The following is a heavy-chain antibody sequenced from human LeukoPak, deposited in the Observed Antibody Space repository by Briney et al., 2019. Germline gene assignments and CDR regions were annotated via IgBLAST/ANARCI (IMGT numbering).Heavy chain of an antibody. J-gene: IGHJ3*02. D-gene: IGHD1-26*01. CDR1: GFTVSSNY. CDR2: IYSGGST. CDR3: ARGGSYLSAFDI. V-gene: IGHV3-53*01. Sequence: GGSLRLSCVASGFTVSSNYMSWVRQAPGKGLEWVSIIYSGGSTFYADSVKGRFTISRDNSKNTLYLQMNSPRAEDTAVYYCARGGSYLSAFDIWGQGTMVTVSS.